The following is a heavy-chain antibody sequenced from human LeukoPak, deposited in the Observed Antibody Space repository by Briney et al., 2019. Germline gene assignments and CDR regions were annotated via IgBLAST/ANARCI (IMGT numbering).Heavy chain of an antibody. CDR2: IYYSGST. CDR3: ARDGDGYRAFDY. D-gene: IGHD2-21*02. J-gene: IGHJ4*02. Sequence: SETLPLTCTVSGGSISNYYWSWIRQPPGKGLEWIGYIYYSGSTNYNPSLKSRVTISVDTSKNQFSLKLSSVTAADTAVYYCARDGDGYRAFDYWGQGTLVTVSS. V-gene: IGHV4-59*01. CDR1: GGSISNYY.